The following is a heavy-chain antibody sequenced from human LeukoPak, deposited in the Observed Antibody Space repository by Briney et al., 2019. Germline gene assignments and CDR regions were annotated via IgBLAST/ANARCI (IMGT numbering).Heavy chain of an antibody. CDR2: ISYDGSNK. D-gene: IGHD6-19*01. Sequence: AGGSLRLSCAASGFTFSSYAMHWVRQAPGKGLEWVAVISYDGSNKYYADSVKGRFTISRDNSKNTLYLQMNSLRAEDTAVYYCARGYSSGWYGADWGQGTLVTVSS. CDR3: ARGYSSGWYGAD. V-gene: IGHV3-30*14. J-gene: IGHJ4*02. CDR1: GFTFSSYA.